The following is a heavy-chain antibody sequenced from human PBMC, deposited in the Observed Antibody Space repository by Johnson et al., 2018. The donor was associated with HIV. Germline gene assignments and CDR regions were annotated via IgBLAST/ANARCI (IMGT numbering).Heavy chain of an antibody. J-gene: IGHJ3*02. CDR3: VRRMVVGYVAFDI. Sequence: QEQLVESGGGVVQPGRSLRLSCAASGFTFSDHYMTWIRQAPGKGLECISSISSSGRTTYYADSVKGRFTISRNNVQNSMLLQMNSLRADDTAVYFCVRRMVVGYVAFDIWGQGTMVSVSS. D-gene: IGHD2-21*01. V-gene: IGHV3-11*04. CDR1: GFTFSDHY. CDR2: ISSSGRTT.